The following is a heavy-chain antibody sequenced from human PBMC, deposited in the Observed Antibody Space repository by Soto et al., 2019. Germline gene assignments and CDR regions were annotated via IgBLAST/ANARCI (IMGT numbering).Heavy chain of an antibody. CDR1: GFTFRNYA. J-gene: IGHJ4*02. Sequence: EVQLLESGGGLAQPGGSLRLSCAASGFTFRNYAMSWVRQAPGKGLEWVSVISGGADSTYYADSVKGRFTISRDDAESTLYLQMNSLRAEDTAVYFCVKGRGQWLVRSGGDYGGQGTLVTVSS. D-gene: IGHD6-19*01. CDR3: VKGRGQWLVRSGGDY. CDR2: ISGGADST. V-gene: IGHV3-23*01.